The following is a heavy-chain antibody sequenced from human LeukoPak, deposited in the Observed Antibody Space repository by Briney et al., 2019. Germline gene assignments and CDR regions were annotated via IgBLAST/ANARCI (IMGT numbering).Heavy chain of an antibody. Sequence: RRSLRLSCAASGFTFSSYGMHWVRQAPGKGLEWVAVISYDGSNKYYADSVKRRFTISRDNSKNTLYLQMNSLRAEDTAVYYCAKGEHGDYWGQGTLVTVSS. V-gene: IGHV3-30*18. J-gene: IGHJ4*02. CDR1: GFTFSSYG. CDR3: AKGEHGDY. CDR2: ISYDGSNK. D-gene: IGHD1/OR15-1a*01.